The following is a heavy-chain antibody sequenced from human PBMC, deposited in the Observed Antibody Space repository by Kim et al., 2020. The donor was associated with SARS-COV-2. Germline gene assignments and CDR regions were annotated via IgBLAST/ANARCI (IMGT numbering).Heavy chain of an antibody. Sequence: GGSLRLSCAASGFTFSSYCMSWVRQAPGKGLEWVANIKQDGSNKYYVDSVKGRFTISRENSKNSLYLQMNSLRAEDTAVYYCARNPRSFSRFDYWCQGTL. CDR2: IKQDGSNK. D-gene: IGHD3-9*01. CDR3: ARNPRSFSRFDY. CDR1: GFTFSSYC. V-gene: IGHV3-7*01. J-gene: IGHJ4*02.